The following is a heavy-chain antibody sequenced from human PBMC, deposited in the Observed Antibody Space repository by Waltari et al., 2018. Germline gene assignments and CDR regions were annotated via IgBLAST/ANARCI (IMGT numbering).Heavy chain of an antibody. CDR3: ARGFHYYDSSGYWGWFDP. Sequence: QVQLVESGGGVVQPGGSLRLSCAASGFTFSSYGMHWVRPAPGKGLEGVAFRRSDGSNKYYADSVKGRFTISRENSKDTVELEMNSLRAEETAVYYCARGFHYYDSSGYWGWFDPWGQGTLVTVSS. CDR1: GFTFSSYG. J-gene: IGHJ5*02. CDR2: RRSDGSNK. D-gene: IGHD3-22*01. V-gene: IGHV3-30*02.